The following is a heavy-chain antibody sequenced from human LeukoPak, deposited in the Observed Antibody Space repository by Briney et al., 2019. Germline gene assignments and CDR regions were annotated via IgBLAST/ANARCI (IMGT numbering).Heavy chain of an antibody. J-gene: IGHJ4*02. CDR3: ARGPPNWGYDY. CDR2: ISGSSSTI. CDR1: GFTFSSYS. Sequence: GGSLRLSCAASGFTFSSYSMNWVRQAPGKGLEWGSYISGSSSTIYYADSVKGRFTISRDNGKNTLYLQMNSLRAEDTAVYYCARGPPNWGYDYWGPGTLVTVSS. D-gene: IGHD7-27*01. V-gene: IGHV3-48*01.